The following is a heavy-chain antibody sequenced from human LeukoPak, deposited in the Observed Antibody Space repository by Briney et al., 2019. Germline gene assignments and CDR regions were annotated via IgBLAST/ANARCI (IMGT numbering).Heavy chain of an antibody. CDR1: GYTFTAYY. CDR2: INPDSGGT. V-gene: IGHV1-2*02. CDR3: ASVYNSGWYFDY. D-gene: IGHD5-12*01. Sequence: AASVKVSCKASGYTFTAYYLHWVRPAPGQGLEWMGWINPDSGGTRYAQKFQGRVTLTRDTSISTAYMELTRLKSDDTAVYYCASVYNSGWYFDYWGQGALVTVSS. J-gene: IGHJ4*02.